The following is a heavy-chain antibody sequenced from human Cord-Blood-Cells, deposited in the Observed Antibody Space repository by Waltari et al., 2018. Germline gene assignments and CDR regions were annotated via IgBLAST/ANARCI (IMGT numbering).Heavy chain of an antibody. J-gene: IGHJ3*02. CDR3: ARYTLGATTFFYAFDI. D-gene: IGHD1-26*01. Sequence: QVQLQASGPGLVKPSGTLSLTCAVSGGSISSSNWWSWVRQPPGKGLEWIGEIYHSGSTNYNPSLKSRVTISVDKSKNQFSLKLRSVTAADTAVYYCARYTLGATTFFYAFDIWGQGTMVTVSS. CDR1: GGSISSSNW. CDR2: IYHSGST. V-gene: IGHV4-4*02.